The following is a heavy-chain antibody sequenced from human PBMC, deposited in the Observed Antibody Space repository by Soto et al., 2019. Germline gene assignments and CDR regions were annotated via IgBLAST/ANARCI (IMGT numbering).Heavy chain of an antibody. CDR3: AKTDHLTLYYYYYMDV. J-gene: IGHJ6*03. D-gene: IGHD2-15*01. CDR2: ISGSGGST. Sequence: GGSLRLSCAASGFTFSSYALSWVRQAPGKGLEWVSAISGSGGSTYYADSVKGRFTISRDNSKNTLYLQMNSLRAEDTAVYYCAKTDHLTLYYYYYMDVWGKGTTVTVSS. V-gene: IGHV3-23*01. CDR1: GFTFSSYA.